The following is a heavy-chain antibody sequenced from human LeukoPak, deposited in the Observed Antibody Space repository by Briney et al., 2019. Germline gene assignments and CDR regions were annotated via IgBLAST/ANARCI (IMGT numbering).Heavy chain of an antibody. CDR2: INHSGST. J-gene: IGHJ4*02. V-gene: IGHV4-34*01. Sequence: SETLSLTCAVYGGSFSGYYWSWIRQPPGKGLEWIGEINHSGSTNYNTSLKSRVTISVDTSKNQFSLKLSSVTAADTSVYYCARGAVVVPAAIPYFDYWGQGTLVTVSS. D-gene: IGHD2-2*02. CDR1: GGSFSGYY. CDR3: ARGAVVVPAAIPYFDY.